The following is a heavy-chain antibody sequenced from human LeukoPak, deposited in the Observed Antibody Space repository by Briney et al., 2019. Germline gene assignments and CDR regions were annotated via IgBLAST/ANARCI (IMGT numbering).Heavy chain of an antibody. J-gene: IGHJ4*02. Sequence: GGSLRLSCAASRFTFSSYAMSWVRQAPGKGLEWVSSISGSGGSTYYADSVKGRFTISRDNSKNTLYLQMNSLTAEDTALYYCGRAYDFSRHWGQGTLVTVSS. D-gene: IGHD3-3*01. V-gene: IGHV3-23*01. CDR2: ISGSGGST. CDR3: GRAYDFSRH. CDR1: RFTFSSYA.